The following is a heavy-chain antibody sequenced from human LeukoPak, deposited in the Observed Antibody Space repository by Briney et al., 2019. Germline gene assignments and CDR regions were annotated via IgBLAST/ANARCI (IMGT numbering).Heavy chain of an antibody. V-gene: IGHV3-74*01. CDR3: ARVRRGPHDDFDY. D-gene: IGHD1-1*01. CDR1: GFTFSSYA. Sequence: GGSLRLSCAASGFTFSSYAMSWIRQAPGKGLVWVSRINSDGSSTSYADSVKGRFTISRDNAKNTLYLQMNSLRAEDTAVYYCARVRRGPHDDFDYWGQGTLVTVSS. J-gene: IGHJ4*02. CDR2: INSDGSST.